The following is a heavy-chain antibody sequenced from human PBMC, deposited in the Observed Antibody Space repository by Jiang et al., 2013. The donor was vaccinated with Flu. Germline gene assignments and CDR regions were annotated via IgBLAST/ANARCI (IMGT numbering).Heavy chain of an antibody. CDR2: IYYSGST. CDR1: GGSISSSSYY. Sequence: GSGLVKPSETLSLTCTVSGGSISSSSYYWGWIRQPPGKGLEWIGSIYYSGSTYYNPSLKSRVTISVDTSKNQFSLKLSSVTAADTAVYYCAGQSGSYGSYWFDPWGQGTLVTVSS. V-gene: IGHV4-39*07. D-gene: IGHD1-26*01. CDR3: AGQSGSYGSYWFDP. J-gene: IGHJ5*02.